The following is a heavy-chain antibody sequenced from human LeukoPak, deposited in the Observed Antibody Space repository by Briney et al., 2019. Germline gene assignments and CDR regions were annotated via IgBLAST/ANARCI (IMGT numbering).Heavy chain of an antibody. CDR3: AREIDRDGYNRFFDY. CDR2: IIPVFGTA. J-gene: IGHJ4*02. CDR1: GGTFSSYA. D-gene: IGHD5-24*01. V-gene: IGHV1-69*13. Sequence: SVKVSCKASGGTFSSYAISWVRQAPGQGLEWMGGIIPVFGTANYAQKFQGRVTITADEPTSTAYMDLSSPRSEDTAVYYCAREIDRDGYNRFFDYWGQGILVTVSS.